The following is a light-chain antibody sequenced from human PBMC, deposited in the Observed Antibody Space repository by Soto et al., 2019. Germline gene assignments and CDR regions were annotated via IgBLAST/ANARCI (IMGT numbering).Light chain of an antibody. CDR3: MLSYSGPSI. CDR2: DVN. J-gene: IGLJ7*01. CDR1: TGAVTSGHY. Sequence: QAVVTQEPPLTVSPGGTVTLTCGSSTGAVTSGHYPYWFQVKPGQAPRTLLYDVNNKHSWTPARFSGSLLGGKAALTLSGAQPEDEDDYYCMLSYSGPSIFGRGTQLTVL. V-gene: IGLV7-46*01.